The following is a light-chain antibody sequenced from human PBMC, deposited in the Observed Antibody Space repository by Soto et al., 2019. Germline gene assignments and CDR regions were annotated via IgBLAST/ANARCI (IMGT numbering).Light chain of an antibody. V-gene: IGLV2-14*03. CDR1: RSDIGAYNF. CDR2: DVT. J-gene: IGLJ2*01. CDR3: TSWTTSTTKI. Sequence: QSALTQPASVSGSPGQSITISCTGTRSDIGAYNFVSWYQQHPGDVPKLILYDVTVRPSGVSNRFSGSKSGNTASLTISGLQAEDEADYYCTSWTTSTTKIFGGGTKVTV.